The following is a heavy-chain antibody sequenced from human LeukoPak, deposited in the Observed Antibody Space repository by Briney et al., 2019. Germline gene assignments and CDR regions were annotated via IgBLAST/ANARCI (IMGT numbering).Heavy chain of an antibody. CDR1: GFTFSSYG. J-gene: IGHJ4*02. CDR3: ARGDVGYCSSSSCSPLDH. CDR2: IWYDGSNK. D-gene: IGHD2-2*01. V-gene: IGHV3-33*01. Sequence: GRSLRLSCAASGFTFSSYGMHWVRQAPGKGLEWVAVIWYDGSNKYYADSVKGRFAISRDNSKNTLYLQMNSLRAEDTAVYYCARGDVGYCSSSSCSPLDHWGQGTLVTDSS.